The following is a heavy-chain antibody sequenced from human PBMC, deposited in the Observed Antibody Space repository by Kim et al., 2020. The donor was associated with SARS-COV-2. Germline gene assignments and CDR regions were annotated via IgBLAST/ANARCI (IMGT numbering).Heavy chain of an antibody. Sequence: GGSLRLSCAASGFTFSHYAMSWVRQAPGKGLELVSSLDGGGTTTYYADSVKGRFTITRDNSKNTLYLQMNSLGAEDTAIYYCTKRPGLSPTATFDYWGQGALVTVSS. J-gene: IGHJ4*02. CDR3: TKRPGLSPTATFDY. CDR2: LDGGGTTT. D-gene: IGHD2-2*01. CDR1: GFTFSHYA. V-gene: IGHV3-23*01.